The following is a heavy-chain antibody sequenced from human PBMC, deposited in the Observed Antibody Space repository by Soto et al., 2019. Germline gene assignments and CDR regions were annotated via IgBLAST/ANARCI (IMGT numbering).Heavy chain of an antibody. CDR1: GYTFTSYG. Sequence: ASVKVSCKASGYTFTSYGISWVRQAPGQGLEWMGWISAYNGNTNYAQKLQGRVTMTTDTPTSTAYMELRSLRSDDTAVYYCARAWELQGWFDPWGQGTLVTVSS. CDR3: ARAWELQGWFDP. V-gene: IGHV1-18*04. J-gene: IGHJ5*02. CDR2: ISAYNGNT. D-gene: IGHD1-26*01.